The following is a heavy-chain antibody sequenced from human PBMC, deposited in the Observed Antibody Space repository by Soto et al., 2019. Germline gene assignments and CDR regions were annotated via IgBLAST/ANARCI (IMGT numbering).Heavy chain of an antibody. CDR2: INAGNGNT. J-gene: IGHJ4*02. CDR1: GYTFTSYG. V-gene: IGHV1-3*01. CDR3: ARDGAVAGDLNFDY. D-gene: IGHD6-19*01. Sequence: ASVKVSCKASGYTFTSYGLHWVRQAPGQRLEWMGWINAGNGNTKYSQKFQGRVTITRDTSASRAYMELTSLRSEDTAVYYRARDGAVAGDLNFDYWGQGTLVTVSS.